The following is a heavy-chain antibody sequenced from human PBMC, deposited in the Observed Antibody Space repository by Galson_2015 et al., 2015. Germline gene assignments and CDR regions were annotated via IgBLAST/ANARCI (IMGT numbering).Heavy chain of an antibody. CDR1: GFTFSSYS. CDR3: ARDLAGTWYSSGWRSKPSDY. D-gene: IGHD6-19*01. V-gene: IGHV3-48*01. CDR2: ISSSSSTI. J-gene: IGHJ4*02. Sequence: SLRLSCAASGFTFSSYSMNWVRQAPGKGLEWVSYISSSSSTIYYADSVKGRFTISRDNAKNSLYLQMNSLRAEDTAVYYCARDLAGTWYSSGWRSKPSDYWGQGTLVTVSS.